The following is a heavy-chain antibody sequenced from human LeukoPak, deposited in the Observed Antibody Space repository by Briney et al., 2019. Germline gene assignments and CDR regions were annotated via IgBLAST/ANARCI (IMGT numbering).Heavy chain of an antibody. J-gene: IGHJ4*02. D-gene: IGHD3-22*01. V-gene: IGHV3-11*01. CDR2: ISSSSSTI. CDR1: GFTFSDYY. CDR3: ARDSAMAMTTD. Sequence: PGGSLRLSCAASGFTFSDYYMSWIRQAPGRGLEWVSYISSSSSTIYYADSVKGRFTISRDNAKNSLYLQMNSLRAEDTAVYYCARDSAMAMTTDWGQGTLVTVSS.